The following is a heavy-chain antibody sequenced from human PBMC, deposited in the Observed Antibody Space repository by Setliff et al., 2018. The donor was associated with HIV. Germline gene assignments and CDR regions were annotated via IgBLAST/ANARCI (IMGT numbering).Heavy chain of an antibody. CDR2: IYYSGST. CDR1: SDSISPYY. J-gene: IGHJ4*02. V-gene: IGHV4-59*01. D-gene: IGHD3-10*01. Sequence: SETLSLTCTVSSDSISPYYWSWIRQPPGRGLEWIGFIYYSGSTNYSPSLKSRVTISLDSSKDQFSLKLTSVTAADTAVYYCARAIGIISLYYFDSWGQGTLVTVSS. CDR3: ARAIGIISLYYFDS.